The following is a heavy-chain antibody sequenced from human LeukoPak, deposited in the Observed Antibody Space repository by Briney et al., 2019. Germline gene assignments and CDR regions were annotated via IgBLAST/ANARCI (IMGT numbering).Heavy chain of an antibody. CDR2: MYHSGST. CDR3: ARGREAVSLWFGGWFDP. D-gene: IGHD3-10*01. Sequence: SETVSLTCAVSGGSISSGGYSWSWIRQPPGKGLEWIGYMYHSGSTYYNPSLKSRVTISIDRSKNHFSLKLSSVTAADTAVYYCARGREAVSLWFGGWFDPWGQGTLVTVSS. V-gene: IGHV4-30-2*01. J-gene: IGHJ5*02. CDR1: GGSISSGGYS.